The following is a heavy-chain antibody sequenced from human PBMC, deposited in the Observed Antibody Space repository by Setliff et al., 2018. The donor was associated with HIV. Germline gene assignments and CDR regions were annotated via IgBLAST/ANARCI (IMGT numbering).Heavy chain of an antibody. D-gene: IGHD3-10*01. V-gene: IGHV3-23*01. J-gene: IGHJ4*02. CDR2: ISSGGEIM. Sequence: PGGSLRLSCAASGLTFSSYSMNWVRQAPGKGLEWVSAISSGGEIMFYADSVKGRFTISRDNSKNTLYLQMISLRADDTAVYYCAKGANYDYGSGSLDYWGQGTLVTVSS. CDR1: GLTFSSYS. CDR3: AKGANYDYGSGSLDY.